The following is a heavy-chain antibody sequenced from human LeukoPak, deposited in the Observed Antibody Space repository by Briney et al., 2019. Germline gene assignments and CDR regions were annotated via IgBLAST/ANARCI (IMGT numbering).Heavy chain of an antibody. Sequence: PSQTLSLTCTVSGGSISSYYWSWIRQPPGKGLEWIGYIYYSGSTNYNPSLKSRVTISVDTSKNQFSLKLSSVTAADTAVYYCARARGRAFDIWGQGTMVTVSS. J-gene: IGHJ3*02. V-gene: IGHV4-59*01. D-gene: IGHD3-16*01. CDR3: ARARGRAFDI. CDR2: IYYSGST. CDR1: GGSISSYY.